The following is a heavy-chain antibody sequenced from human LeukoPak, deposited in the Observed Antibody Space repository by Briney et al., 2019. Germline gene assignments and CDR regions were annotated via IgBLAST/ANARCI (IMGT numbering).Heavy chain of an antibody. V-gene: IGHV4-59*01. CDR1: GGSISNYY. J-gene: IGHJ5*02. CDR2: IYYSGST. Sequence: SETLSLTCTVSGGSISNYYWTWIRQPPGKGLEWIGYIYYSGSTNYNPSPKSRVTISVDPSKNQFSLKLSSVTAADTAVYYCASFYPDIVVVPAAIAGGFDPWGQGTLVAVSS. D-gene: IGHD2-2*01. CDR3: ASFYPDIVVVPAAIAGGFDP.